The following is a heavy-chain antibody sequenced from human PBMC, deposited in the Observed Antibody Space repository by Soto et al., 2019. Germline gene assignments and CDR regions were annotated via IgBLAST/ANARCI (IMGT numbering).Heavy chain of an antibody. Sequence: GGSLRLSCAASGFTLSNYWMHWVHQVPGKGLVWVSRINSDGSSTSYADSVKGRFTISRDSAKNTLYLQMNSLRAEDTAVYYCARDPAPSGWYDYWGQGTLVTVSS. CDR3: ARDPAPSGWYDY. V-gene: IGHV3-74*01. CDR1: GFTLSNYW. CDR2: INSDGSST. D-gene: IGHD6-19*01. J-gene: IGHJ4*02.